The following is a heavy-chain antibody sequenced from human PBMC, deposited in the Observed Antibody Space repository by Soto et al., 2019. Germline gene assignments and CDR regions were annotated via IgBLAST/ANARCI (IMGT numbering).Heavy chain of an antibody. V-gene: IGHV3-48*02. Sequence: QLVESGGGLVQPGGSLRLSCAASGFTFSLYPMNWVRQAPGKGLEWLSYISPSNTTIYYADSVKGRFTISRDNAKDSLDLQMNGLRDDDTAVYYCARVGRGFCSSARCYTEGFDLWGQGQFGTLST. D-gene: IGHD2-2*01. CDR3: ARVGRGFCSSARCYTEGFDL. CDR2: ISPSNTTI. CDR1: GFTFSLYP. J-gene: IGHJ3*01.